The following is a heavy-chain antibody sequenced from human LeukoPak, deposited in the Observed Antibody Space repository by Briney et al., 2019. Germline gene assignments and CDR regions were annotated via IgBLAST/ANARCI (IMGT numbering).Heavy chain of an antibody. CDR3: TRDYGGSSPFDY. CDR2: ISSSGSTI. CDR1: GFTFSSYE. Sequence: GGSLRLSCAASGFTFSSYEMHWVRQAPGKGLEWVSYISSSGSTIYYADSVKGRFTISRDNAKNSLYLQMNSLRAEDTAVYYCTRDYGGSSPFDYWGQGTLVTVSS. D-gene: IGHD4-23*01. J-gene: IGHJ4*02. V-gene: IGHV3-48*03.